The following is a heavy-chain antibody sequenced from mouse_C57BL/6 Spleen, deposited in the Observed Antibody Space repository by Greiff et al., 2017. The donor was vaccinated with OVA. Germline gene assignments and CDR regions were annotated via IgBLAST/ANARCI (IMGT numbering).Heavy chain of an antibody. D-gene: IGHD2-2*01. CDR3: AREGGGYDDYAMDY. V-gene: IGHV1-81*01. CDR2: IYPRSGNT. Sequence: QVQLQQSGAELARPGASVKLSCKASGYTFTSYGISWVKQRTGQGLEWIGEIYPRSGNTYYNEKFKGKATLTADKSSSTAYMELSSLTSEDSAVYYCAREGGGYDDYAMDYWGQGTSVTVSS. J-gene: IGHJ4*01. CDR1: GYTFTSYG.